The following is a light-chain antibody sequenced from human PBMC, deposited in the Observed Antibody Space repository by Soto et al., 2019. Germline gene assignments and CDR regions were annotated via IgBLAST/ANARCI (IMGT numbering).Light chain of an antibody. CDR2: AAS. J-gene: IGKJ1*01. CDR3: QQSYSTPRT. CDR1: QSISSY. V-gene: IGKV1-39*01. Sequence: DIQTNQPPCNLSASVGDRVTITCRASQSISSYLNWYQQKPGKAPKLLIYAASSLQSGVPSRFSGSGSGTDFTPTISSLQPEDFATYYCQQSYSTPRTFGQGTKVDI.